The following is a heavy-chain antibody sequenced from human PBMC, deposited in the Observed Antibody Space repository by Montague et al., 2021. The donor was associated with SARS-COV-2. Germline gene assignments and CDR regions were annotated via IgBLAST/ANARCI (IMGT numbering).Heavy chain of an antibody. CDR1: GGSFSTYS. CDR3: VRLGDGVVPSPILGVGPYYSYYYMDV. CDR2: IHHGGST. J-gene: IGHJ6*03. D-gene: IGHD3-10*01. V-gene: IGHV4-34*01. Sequence: SETLSLTCAVHGGSFSTYSWNWIRQPPGKGLEWIGDIHHGGSTNYNPSLKSRVTISADTSKNQFSLKLTSVAAADTAVYYCVRLGDGVVPSPILGVGPYYSYYYMDVWGKGTTVTVSS.